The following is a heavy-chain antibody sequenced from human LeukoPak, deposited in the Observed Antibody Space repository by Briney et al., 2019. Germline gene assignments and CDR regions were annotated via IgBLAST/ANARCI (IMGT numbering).Heavy chain of an antibody. V-gene: IGHV1-69*13. CDR3: ARTGRPHYCSGGSCYWGDEANWFDP. J-gene: IGHJ5*02. CDR1: GGTFSSYA. D-gene: IGHD2-15*01. CDR2: IIPIFGTA. Sequence: SVKVSCKASGGTFSSYAISWVRQAPGQGLEWMGGIIPIFGTANYAQKFQGRVTITADESTSTAYMELSSLRSEDTAVYYCARTGRPHYCSGGSCYWGDEANWFDPWGQGTLVTVSS.